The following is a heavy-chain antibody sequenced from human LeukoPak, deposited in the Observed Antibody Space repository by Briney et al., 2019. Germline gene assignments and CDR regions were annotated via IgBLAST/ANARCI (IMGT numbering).Heavy chain of an antibody. V-gene: IGHV4-59*01. J-gene: IGHJ4*02. CDR2: IYSRGNT. D-gene: IGHD5-18*01. CDR1: SGSITNYY. Sequence: PSETLSLTCTVSSGSITNYYWNWFRQPPGKTLEWIGWIYSRGNTNYNPPLRSRVTVSVDMSRNQFSLRLTSVTAADTAVYYCARARYSDGFGWFDYWGQGALVTISS. CDR3: ARARYSDGFGWFDY.